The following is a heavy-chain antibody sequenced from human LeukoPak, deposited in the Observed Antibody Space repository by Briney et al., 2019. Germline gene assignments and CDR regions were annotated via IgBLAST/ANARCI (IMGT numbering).Heavy chain of an antibody. CDR1: GYTFTGYY. Sequence: ASVKVSCKASGYTFTGYYMHWVRQAPGQGLEWMGWMNPNSGNTGYAQKFQGRVTITRNTSISTAYMELSSLRSEDTAVYYCARGHRFGLWGQGTLVTVSS. V-gene: IGHV1-8*03. D-gene: IGHD3-10*01. CDR2: MNPNSGNT. J-gene: IGHJ4*02. CDR3: ARGHRFGL.